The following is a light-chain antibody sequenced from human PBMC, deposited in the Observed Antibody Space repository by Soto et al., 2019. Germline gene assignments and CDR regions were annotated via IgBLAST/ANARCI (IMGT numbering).Light chain of an antibody. CDR2: EGS. Sequence: QSVLTQPASVSGSPGQSITISCTGTSSDVGSYNLVSWYQQHPGKAPKLMIYEGSKRPSGVSNRFSGSKSGNTASLTISGLQAEYEADYYCCSYVGSSTVVFGGGTKLTVL. CDR3: CSYVGSSTVV. CDR1: SSDVGSYNL. J-gene: IGLJ2*01. V-gene: IGLV2-23*01.